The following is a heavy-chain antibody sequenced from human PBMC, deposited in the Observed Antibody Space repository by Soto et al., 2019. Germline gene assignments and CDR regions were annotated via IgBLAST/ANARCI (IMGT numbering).Heavy chain of an antibody. D-gene: IGHD3-9*01. CDR1: GFTFSSYS. J-gene: IGHJ4*02. CDR2: ISSSSSTI. Sequence: GGSLRLSCAASGFTFSSYSMNWVRQAPGKGLEWVSYISSSSSTIYYADSVQGRFTITRDNAKNYLYLQMNSLRAEDTAVYYCARRGLRYFDWPNFDYWGQGTLVTVSS. V-gene: IGHV3-48*01. CDR3: ARRGLRYFDWPNFDY.